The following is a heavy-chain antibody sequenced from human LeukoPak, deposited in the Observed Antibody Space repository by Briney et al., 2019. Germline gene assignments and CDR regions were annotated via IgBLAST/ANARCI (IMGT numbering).Heavy chain of an antibody. J-gene: IGHJ4*02. CDR2: ISSSNSLI. Sequence: TGGSLRLSCAASGFTFTNYNMNWVRQPPGKGLEWVSYISSSNSLIYYADSVKGRFAISRDNAKNSLHLQMNSLRAEDTAIYYCARDFEAAGEDYWGQGTLVTVSS. D-gene: IGHD6-13*01. CDR1: GFTFTNYN. CDR3: ARDFEAAGEDY. V-gene: IGHV3-48*01.